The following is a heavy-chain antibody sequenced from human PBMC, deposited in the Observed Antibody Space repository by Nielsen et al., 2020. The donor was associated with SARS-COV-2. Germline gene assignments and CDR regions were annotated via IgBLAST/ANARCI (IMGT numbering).Heavy chain of an antibody. J-gene: IGHJ4*02. Sequence: WIPQPPGKGLEWVSAISGSGGSTYYADSVKGRFTISRDNSKNTLYLQMNSLRAEDTAVYYCAKGGGSYFGYWGQGTLVTVSS. V-gene: IGHV3-23*01. CDR3: AKGGGSYFGY. CDR2: ISGSGGST. D-gene: IGHD1-26*01.